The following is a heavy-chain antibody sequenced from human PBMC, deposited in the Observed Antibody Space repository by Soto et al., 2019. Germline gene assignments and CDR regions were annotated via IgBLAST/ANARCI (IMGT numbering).Heavy chain of an antibody. CDR2: IGSSSSVT. J-gene: IGHJ4*02. CDR3: ARAALHGYDY. Sequence: GGSLRLSCAASGFTFSNYWMQWVRQAPGERLEWLSYIGSSSSVTYYTDSVKDRFTISRDDAKNTLYLRMNSLRDEDTAVYYCARAALHGYDYWGQGTLVTVSS. D-gene: IGHD5-18*01. CDR1: GFTFSNYW. V-gene: IGHV3-48*02.